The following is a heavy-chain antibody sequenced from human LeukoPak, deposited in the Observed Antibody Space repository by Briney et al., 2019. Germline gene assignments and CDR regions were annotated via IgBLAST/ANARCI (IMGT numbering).Heavy chain of an antibody. CDR2: IIPIFGTA. V-gene: IGHV1-69*06. J-gene: IGHJ5*02. Sequence: GASVKVSCKASGGTFSSYAISWVRQAPGQGLEWMGGIIPIFGTANYAQKFQGRVTITADKSTSTAYMELSSLRSEDTAVYYCAGRSSGSRENSLDPWGQGTLVTVSS. CDR1: GGTFSSYA. D-gene: IGHD3-10*01. CDR3: AGRSSGSRENSLDP.